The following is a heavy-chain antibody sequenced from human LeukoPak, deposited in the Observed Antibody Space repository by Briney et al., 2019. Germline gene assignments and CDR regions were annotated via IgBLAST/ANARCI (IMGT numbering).Heavy chain of an antibody. CDR3: ARAQRGSSGYYYYYYGMDV. CDR1: GGSISSYY. V-gene: IGHV4-59*01. Sequence: SETLSLTCTVSGGSISSYYWSWIRQPPGKGLEWIGYIYYSGSTNYNPSLKSRVTISVDTSKNQFSLKLSSVTAADTAVYYCARAQRGSSGYYYYYYGMDVWGQGTTVTVSS. CDR2: IYYSGST. D-gene: IGHD3-22*01. J-gene: IGHJ6*02.